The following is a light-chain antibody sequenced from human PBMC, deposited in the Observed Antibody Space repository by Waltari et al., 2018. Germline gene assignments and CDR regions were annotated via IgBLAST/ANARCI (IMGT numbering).Light chain of an antibody. CDR2: TAS. J-gene: IGKJ2*03. Sequence: DIQLTQSPSFLSASVGDRVTITCRDTQCIRAYLAWYQPKPGKAPNLLIYTASTLQSGVPSRFSVSGAGTEFTLTISSLQPEDFATSYCQQLNSYPRSFGQGTKLEIK. CDR3: QQLNSYPRS. V-gene: IGKV1-9*01. CDR1: QCIRAY.